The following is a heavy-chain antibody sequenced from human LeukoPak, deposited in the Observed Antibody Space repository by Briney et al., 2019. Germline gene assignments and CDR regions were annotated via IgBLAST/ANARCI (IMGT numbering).Heavy chain of an antibody. CDR1: GGSFSGYY. CDR2: INHSGST. Sequence: SETLSLTCAVYGGSFSGYYWSWIRQPPGKGLEWIGEINHSGSTNYNPSLKSRVTISVDTSKNQFSLKLSSVTAADTAVYYCARGKDYYDSSGYYSAFGYWGQGTLVTVSS. D-gene: IGHD3-22*01. CDR3: ARGKDYYDSSGYYSAFGY. J-gene: IGHJ4*02. V-gene: IGHV4-34*01.